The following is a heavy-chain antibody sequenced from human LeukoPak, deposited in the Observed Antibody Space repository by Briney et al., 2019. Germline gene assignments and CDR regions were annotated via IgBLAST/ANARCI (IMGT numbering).Heavy chain of an antibody. CDR2: INPSGGST. V-gene: IGHV1-46*01. Sequence: ASVKVSCKASGYTFTSYYTHWVRQAPGQGLEWMGIINPSGGSTSYAQKFQGRVTMTRDMSTSTVYMELSSLRSEDTAVYYCARGGWELLPPHYYYYYMDVWGKGTTVTVSS. CDR3: ARGGWELLPPHYYYYYMDV. J-gene: IGHJ6*03. CDR1: GYTFTSYY. D-gene: IGHD1-26*01.